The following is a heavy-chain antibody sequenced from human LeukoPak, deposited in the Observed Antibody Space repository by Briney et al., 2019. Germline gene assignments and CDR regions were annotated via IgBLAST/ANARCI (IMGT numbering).Heavy chain of an antibody. D-gene: IGHD3-3*01. CDR1: GGSISSGRYY. Sequence: PSETLSLTCTVSGGSISSGRYYWSWIRQPAGKGLEWIGRIYTTGTTNYNPSLKSRVTISVDTSKNQFSLKLSSVTAADTAVYYCARGHYDFWSGYPIDYWGQGTLVTVSS. CDR3: ARGHYDFWSGYPIDY. J-gene: IGHJ4*02. CDR2: IYTTGTT. V-gene: IGHV4-61*02.